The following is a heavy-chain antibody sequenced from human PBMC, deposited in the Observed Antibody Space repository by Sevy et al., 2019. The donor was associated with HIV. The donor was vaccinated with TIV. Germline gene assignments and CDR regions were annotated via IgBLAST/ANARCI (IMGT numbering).Heavy chain of an antibody. CDR3: ARDFARSGYSYGSFGYYYYGMDV. D-gene: IGHD5-18*01. CDR2: IKQDGSVK. Sequence: GGSLRLSCAASGFTISSYWVTWVRQAPGKGLEWVANIKQDGSVKKYLDSVRGRFTISRDNSKNTRYLQMNSLRAEETAGYYCARDFARSGYSYGSFGYYYYGMDVWGQGTTVTVSS. CDR1: GFTISSYW. V-gene: IGHV3-7*01. J-gene: IGHJ6*02.